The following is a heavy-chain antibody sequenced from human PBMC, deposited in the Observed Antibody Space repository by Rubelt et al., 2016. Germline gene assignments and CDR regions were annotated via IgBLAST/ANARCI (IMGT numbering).Heavy chain of an antibody. CDR2: INHSGST. CDR3: AGGYCTNGVCYGGDY. CDR1: GGSFSGYY. Sequence: QVQLLQWGAGLLKPSETLSLTCAVYGGSFSGYYWSWIRQPPGKWLEWIGEINHSGSTNYNPSLKSRVTISVDPSKIQFLLKLSSGTAADTAVYYCAGGYCTNGVCYGGDYWGQGTLVTVSS. V-gene: IGHV4-34*01. D-gene: IGHD2-8*01. J-gene: IGHJ4*02.